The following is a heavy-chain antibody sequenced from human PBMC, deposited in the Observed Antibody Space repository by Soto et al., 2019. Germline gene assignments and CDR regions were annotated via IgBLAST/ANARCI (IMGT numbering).Heavy chain of an antibody. CDR3: AREGQSYYYDSSGYYF. D-gene: IGHD3-22*01. J-gene: IGHJ4*02. V-gene: IGHV1-69*13. CDR1: GGTFSSYA. CDR2: IIPIFGTA. Sequence: SVKVSCKASGGTFSSYAISWVRQAPGQGLEWMGGIIPIFGTADYAQKFQGRVTITADESTSTAYMELSSLRSEDTAVYYCAREGQSYYYDSSGYYFWGQGTLVTVSS.